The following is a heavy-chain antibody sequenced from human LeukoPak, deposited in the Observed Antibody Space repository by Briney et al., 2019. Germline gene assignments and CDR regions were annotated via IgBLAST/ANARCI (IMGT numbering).Heavy chain of an antibody. Sequence: PSETLSLTCSVSGDSITGYYWGWIRQPPGKGLEWIGNIYYTGNTYYNSSLKSRVTISLDTSKNQFSLKVISMTAADTAAYYCTKSDGHGLIRICGRGTMVTVSS. J-gene: IGHJ3*02. CDR2: IYYTGNT. CDR1: GDSITGYY. D-gene: IGHD3-10*01. CDR3: TKSDGHGLIRI. V-gene: IGHV4-39*07.